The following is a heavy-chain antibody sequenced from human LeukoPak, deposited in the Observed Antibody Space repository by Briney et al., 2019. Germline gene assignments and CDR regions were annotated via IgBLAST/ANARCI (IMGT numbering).Heavy chain of an antibody. J-gene: IGHJ4*02. CDR1: GGSFSGYY. D-gene: IGHD3-3*01. Sequence: SETLSLTCAVYGGSFSGYYWSWIRQPPGKGLEWIGEINHSGSTNYNPSLKSRVTISVDTSKNQFSLKLRSVTAADTAVYYCARLPRYDFWSWGQGTLVTVSS. V-gene: IGHV4-34*01. CDR3: ARLPRYDFWS. CDR2: INHSGST.